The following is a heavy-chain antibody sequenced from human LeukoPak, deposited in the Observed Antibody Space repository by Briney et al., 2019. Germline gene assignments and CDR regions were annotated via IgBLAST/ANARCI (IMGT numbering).Heavy chain of an antibody. CDR2: VYYSGST. J-gene: IGHJ4*02. CDR1: GYSITTNTYY. V-gene: IGHV4-39*01. D-gene: IGHD6-13*01. CDR3: ARQGAAASGRAFDY. Sequence: SETPSLTCTVSGYSITTNTYYWGWIRQPPGKGLEWIGSVYYSGSTYYSPSLKSRVTTSVDTSKNQFSLKLSSVTAADTAVYYCARQGAAASGRAFDYWGQGTLVTVSS.